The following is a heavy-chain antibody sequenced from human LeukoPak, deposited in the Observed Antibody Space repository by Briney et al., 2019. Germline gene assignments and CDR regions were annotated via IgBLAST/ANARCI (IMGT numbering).Heavy chain of an antibody. CDR2: ISYDGSNK. D-gene: IGHD4-17*01. Sequence: GGSLRLSCAASGFTFSRYAMHWVRQAPAKGLEWVAVISYDGSNKYYADSVKGRFTISRDNSKNTLCLQMNSLRAEDTAVYYCARESYGDHFFDYWGQGTLVTVSS. CDR3: ARESYGDHFFDY. J-gene: IGHJ4*02. V-gene: IGHV3-30-3*01. CDR1: GFTFSRYA.